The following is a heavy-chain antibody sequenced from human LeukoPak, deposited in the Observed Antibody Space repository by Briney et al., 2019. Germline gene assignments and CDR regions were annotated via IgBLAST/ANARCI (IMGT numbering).Heavy chain of an antibody. V-gene: IGHV3-33*01. CDR1: RFTFSNHG. CDR3: ARYYDSGNNWFDP. Sequence: PGGSLTLSCAASRFTFSNHGMHWVRQAPGKGLEWVAVICYDGSCKYYADSVKGRFTISRDNSKNTLYLQMNNLRAEDTAVYYCARYYDSGNNWFDPWGQGTLVTVSS. J-gene: IGHJ5*02. D-gene: IGHD3-10*01. CDR2: ICYDGSCK.